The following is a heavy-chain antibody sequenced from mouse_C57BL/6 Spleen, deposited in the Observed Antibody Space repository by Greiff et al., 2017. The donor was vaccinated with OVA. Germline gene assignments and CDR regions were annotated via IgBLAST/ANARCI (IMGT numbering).Heavy chain of an antibody. J-gene: IGHJ2*01. CDR3: TREGSNPFDY. D-gene: IGHD1-1*01. CDR1: GYTFTDYE. CDR2: IDPETGGT. V-gene: IGHV1-15*01. Sequence: QVQLQQSGAELVRPGASVTLSCKASGYTFTDYEMHWVKQTPVPGLEWIGAIDPETGGTAYNQKFKGKAILTADKSSSTAYMELRSLTSEDSAVYYCTREGSNPFDYWGQGTTLTVSS.